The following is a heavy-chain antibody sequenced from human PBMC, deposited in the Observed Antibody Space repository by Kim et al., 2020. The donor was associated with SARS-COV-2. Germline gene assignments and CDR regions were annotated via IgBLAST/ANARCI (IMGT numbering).Heavy chain of an antibody. CDR3: AKEEGRKFLMLYYFDY. CDR1: GFTFSSYG. J-gene: IGHJ4*02. Sequence: GGSLRLSCAASGFTFSSYGMHWVRQAPGKGLEWVAVISYDGSNKYYADSVKGRFTISRDNSKNTLYLQMNSLRAEDTAVYYCAKEEGRKFLMLYYFDYWGQGTLVTVSS. V-gene: IGHV3-30*18. CDR2: ISYDGSNK. D-gene: IGHD3-16*01.